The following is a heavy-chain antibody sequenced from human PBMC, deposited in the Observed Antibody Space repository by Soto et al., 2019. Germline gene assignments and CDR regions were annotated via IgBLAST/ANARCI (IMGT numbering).Heavy chain of an antibody. CDR2: ITINGNT. Sequence: PSETLSLTCTVSGDSLTNGTYYWTWLRQHPGKGLEWIGRITINGNTQKNPSFKSRVTMSIDTSRNHFSLNLQSATAADTALYYCARETGENWTYEDHWGPGTLVTVSS. J-gene: IGHJ4*02. CDR1: GDSLTNGTYY. CDR3: ARETGENWTYEDH. V-gene: IGHV4-61*03. D-gene: IGHD1-7*01.